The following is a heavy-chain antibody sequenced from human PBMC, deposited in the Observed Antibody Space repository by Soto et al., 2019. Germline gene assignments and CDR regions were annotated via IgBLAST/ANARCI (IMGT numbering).Heavy chain of an antibody. CDR2: ISYEGSNK. J-gene: IGHJ4*02. V-gene: IGHV3-30*18. Sequence: AGGSLRLSCEASGFTFRDYGMHWVRQAPGKELRWVAVISYEGSNKYYADSVKGRFTISRDNSRNTLYLQMDSLGPEDTAVYFCAKDQKSTGPHAFDAWGQGTLVTVSS. D-gene: IGHD4-17*01. CDR3: AKDQKSTGPHAFDA. CDR1: GFTFRDYG.